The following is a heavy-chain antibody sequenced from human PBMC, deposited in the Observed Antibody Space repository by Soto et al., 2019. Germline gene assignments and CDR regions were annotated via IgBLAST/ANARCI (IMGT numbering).Heavy chain of an antibody. Sequence: RGESLKISCQGSGYSFTSNWIGWVRQMPGKGLEWMGIINPADSDIKYSPSFQGQVTISADKSIGTAYLQWSSLKASDTAMYYRARHQSDDASRKIDCWDQGTLGTVAS. CDR1: GYSFTSNW. CDR3: ARHQSDDASRKIDC. V-gene: IGHV5-51*01. CDR2: INPADSDI. D-gene: IGHD3-16*01. J-gene: IGHJ4*02.